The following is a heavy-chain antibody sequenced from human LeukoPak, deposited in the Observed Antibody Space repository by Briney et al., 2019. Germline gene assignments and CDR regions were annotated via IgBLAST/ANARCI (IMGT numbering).Heavy chain of an antibody. CDR2: ISSSSTI. Sequence: GGSLRLSCAASGFTFSSYSMNWVRQAPGKGLEWVSYISSSSTIYYADSVKGRFTISRDNAKNSLYLQMNSLRAEDTAVYYCASHRHRPYYYDSSGIAGDAFDIWGQGTMVTVSS. CDR1: GFTFSSYS. CDR3: ASHRHRPYYYDSSGIAGDAFDI. J-gene: IGHJ3*02. V-gene: IGHV3-48*01. D-gene: IGHD3-22*01.